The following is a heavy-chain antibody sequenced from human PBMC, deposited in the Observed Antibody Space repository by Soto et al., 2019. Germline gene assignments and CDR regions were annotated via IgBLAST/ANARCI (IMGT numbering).Heavy chain of an antibody. CDR1: GYTFTSYD. Sequence: ASVKVSCKASGYTFTSYDINWVRQATGQGLEWMGWMNPNSGNTGYAQKFQGRVTMTRNTSISTAYMELSSLRSEGTAVYYCARGAISTVTYDDAFDIWGQGTMVTVSS. V-gene: IGHV1-8*01. D-gene: IGHD4-17*01. CDR2: MNPNSGNT. CDR3: ARGAISTVTYDDAFDI. J-gene: IGHJ3*02.